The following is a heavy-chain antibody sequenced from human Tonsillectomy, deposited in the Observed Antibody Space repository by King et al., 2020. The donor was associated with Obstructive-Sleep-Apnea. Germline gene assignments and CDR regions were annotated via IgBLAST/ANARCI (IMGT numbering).Heavy chain of an antibody. CDR2: IYYSGST. J-gene: IGHJ5*02. CDR1: GGSVSSGSYY. D-gene: IGHD3-10*01. CDR3: ARSLWFGEFHNWFDP. V-gene: IGHV4-61*01. Sequence: QLPESGPGLVKPSETLSLTCTVSGGSVSSGSYYWRWIRQPPGKGLEWIGDIYYSGSTNYNPSLKSRVTISVDTPKNQFSLKLSSVTAADTAVYYCARSLWFGEFHNWFDPWGQGTLVTVSS.